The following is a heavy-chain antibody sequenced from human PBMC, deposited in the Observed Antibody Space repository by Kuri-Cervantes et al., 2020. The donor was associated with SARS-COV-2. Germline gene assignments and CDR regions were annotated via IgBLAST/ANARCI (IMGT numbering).Heavy chain of an antibody. D-gene: IGHD7-27*01. J-gene: IGHJ5*02. CDR1: GFTFSSYS. CDR2: ISSSGSTI. V-gene: IGHV3-48*04. CDR3: ARDQWGPHGGFDP. Sequence: ETLSLTCAASGFTFSSYSMNWVRQAPGKGLEWVSYISSSGSTIYYADSVKGRFTISRDNAKNSLYLQMNSLRAEDTAVYYCARDQWGPHGGFDPWGQGTLVTGAS.